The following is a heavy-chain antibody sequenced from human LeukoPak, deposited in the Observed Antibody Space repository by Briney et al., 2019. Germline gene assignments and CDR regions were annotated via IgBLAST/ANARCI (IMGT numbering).Heavy chain of an antibody. J-gene: IGHJ4*02. V-gene: IGHV4-59*08. CDR1: GGSISSYY. CDR2: IYYSGST. CDR3: ARHGMDSSGYNIDY. Sequence: SETLSLTCTVSGGSISSYYWSWVRQPPGKGLEWIGYIYYSGSTNYNPSLKSRVTISVDTSKNHFSLKLSSVTAADTAVYYCARHGMDSSGYNIDYWGQGTPVTVSS. D-gene: IGHD3-22*01.